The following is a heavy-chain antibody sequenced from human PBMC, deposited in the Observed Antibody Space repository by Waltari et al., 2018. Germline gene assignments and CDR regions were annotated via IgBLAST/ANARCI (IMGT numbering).Heavy chain of an antibody. CDR3: ARERNYDFWSGYYTLPYFDY. D-gene: IGHD3-3*01. V-gene: IGHV4-34*01. CDR1: GGSFSGYY. Sequence: QVQLQQWGAGRLKPSETLYLTCAVYGGSFSGYYWSWIRQHPGKGMEWIGEINHSGRTNYTPSLKSRVTIAVDTSKNQFSLKLSSVTAADTAVYYCARERNYDFWSGYYTLPYFDYWGQGTLVTVSS. J-gene: IGHJ4*02. CDR2: INHSGRT.